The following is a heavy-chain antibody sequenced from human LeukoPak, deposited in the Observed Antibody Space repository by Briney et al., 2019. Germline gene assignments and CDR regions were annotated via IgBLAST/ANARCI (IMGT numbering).Heavy chain of an antibody. CDR1: GCTFSSYS. D-gene: IGHD3-3*01. V-gene: IGHV3-21*01. CDR3: ASDNTYYDFWSGSDFDY. J-gene: IGHJ4*02. Sequence: GGSLRLSCAASGCTFSSYSMNWVRQAPGKGLEWVSSISSSSSYIYYADSVKGRFTISRDNAKNSLYLQMNSLRAEDTAVYYCASDNTYYDFWSGSDFDYWGQGTLVTVSS. CDR2: ISSSSSYI.